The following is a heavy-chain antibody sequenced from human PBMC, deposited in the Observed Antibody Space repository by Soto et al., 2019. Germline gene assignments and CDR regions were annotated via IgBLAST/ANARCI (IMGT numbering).Heavy chain of an antibody. V-gene: IGHV3-23*01. CDR3: AKDPSHDFWSGYYTGSYFDY. Sequence: HPGGSLRLSCAASGFTFSSYAMSWVRQAPGKGLEWVSAISGSGGSTYYADSVKGRFTISRDNSKNTLYLQMNSLRAGDTAVYYCAKDPSHDFWSGYYTGSYFDYWGQGTLVTVSS. D-gene: IGHD3-3*01. J-gene: IGHJ4*02. CDR2: ISGSGGST. CDR1: GFTFSSYA.